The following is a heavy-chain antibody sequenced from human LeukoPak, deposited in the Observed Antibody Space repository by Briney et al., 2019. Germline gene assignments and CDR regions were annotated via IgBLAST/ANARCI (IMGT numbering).Heavy chain of an antibody. D-gene: IGHD4-17*01. CDR3: AKDGKHGDHPNDAFDI. V-gene: IGHV3-23*01. CDR2: ISGSGGST. J-gene: IGHJ3*02. Sequence: GGSLRLSCAASGFTFSSYAMSWVRQAPGKGLEWVSAISGSGGSTYYADSVKGRFTISRDNSKNTLYLQMNSLRAEDTAVYYCAKDGKHGDHPNDAFDIWGQGTMVTVSS. CDR1: GFTFSSYA.